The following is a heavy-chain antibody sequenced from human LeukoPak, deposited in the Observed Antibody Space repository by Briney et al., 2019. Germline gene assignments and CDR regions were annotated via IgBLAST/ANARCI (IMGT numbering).Heavy chain of an antibody. CDR1: GGTFSSYA. CDR3: ASEANGDYYDSSGYYPDAFDI. V-gene: IGHV1-69*05. J-gene: IGHJ3*02. Sequence: ASVKVSCKASGGTFSSYAISWVRQAPGQGLEWMGGIIPTFGTANYAQKFQGRVTITTDESTSTAYMELSSLRSEDTAVYYCASEANGDYYDSSGYYPDAFDIWGQGTMVTVSS. D-gene: IGHD3-22*01. CDR2: IIPTFGTA.